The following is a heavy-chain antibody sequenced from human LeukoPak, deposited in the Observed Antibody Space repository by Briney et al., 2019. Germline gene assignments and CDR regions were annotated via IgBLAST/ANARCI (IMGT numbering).Heavy chain of an antibody. V-gene: IGHV4-31*03. CDR2: IYYSGST. Sequence: SETLSLTCTVSGGSISSGGYYWSWIRQHPGKGLEWIGYIYYSGSTYYNPSLKSRVTISVDTSKNQFSLKLSSVTAADTAVYYCARDRGGGGRFDPWGQGTLVTVSS. D-gene: IGHD2-15*01. CDR1: GGSISSGGYY. J-gene: IGHJ5*02. CDR3: ARDRGGGGRFDP.